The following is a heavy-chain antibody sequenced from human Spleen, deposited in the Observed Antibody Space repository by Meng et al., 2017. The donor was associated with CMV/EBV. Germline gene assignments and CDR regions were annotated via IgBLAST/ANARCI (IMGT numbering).Heavy chain of an antibody. CDR2: IIPMPDIS. CDR3: ARDPFKYDSWSGPSDAFDM. Sequence: SVKVSCKASGGTFSNYVITWVRQAPGRGLEWMGRIIPMPDISHYAQKFQGRVTITADKSATTIYMELRSLRSQDTATYYCARDPFKYDSWSGPSDAFDMWGQGTMVTVSS. V-gene: IGHV1-69*04. CDR1: GGTFSNYV. D-gene: IGHD3-3*01. J-gene: IGHJ3*02.